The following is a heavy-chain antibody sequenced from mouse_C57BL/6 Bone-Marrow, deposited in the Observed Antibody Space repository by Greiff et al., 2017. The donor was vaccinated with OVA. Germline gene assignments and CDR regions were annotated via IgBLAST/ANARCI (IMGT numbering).Heavy chain of an antibody. CDR2: ISDGGSYT. Sequence: VQLKESGGGLVKPGGSLKLSCAASGFTFSSYAMSWVRQTPEKRLEWVATISDGGSYTYYPDNVTGRFTISRDDAKNNLYLQMSHLKSEDTAMYYCARDPAYWGQGTLVTVSA. CDR1: GFTFSSYA. CDR3: ARDPAY. V-gene: IGHV5-4*01. J-gene: IGHJ3*01.